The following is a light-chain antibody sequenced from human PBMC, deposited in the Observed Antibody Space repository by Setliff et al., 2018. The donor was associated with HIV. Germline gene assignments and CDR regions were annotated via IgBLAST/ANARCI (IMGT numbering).Light chain of an antibody. CDR1: SSDVGAFDY. CDR2: EVN. Sequence: QSALTQPASISGSPGQSITISCTGTSSDVGAFDYVSWYQQHPGKAPKLMIFEVNYRPSGISNRFSGSKSGNTASLTISGLHAEDEADYYCSSFTTTSTVVFGGGTKVTVL. CDR3: SSFTTTSTVV. J-gene: IGLJ2*01. V-gene: IGLV2-14*01.